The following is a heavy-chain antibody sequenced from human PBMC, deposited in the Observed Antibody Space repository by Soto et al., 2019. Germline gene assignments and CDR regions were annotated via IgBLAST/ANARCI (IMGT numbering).Heavy chain of an antibody. CDR3: VRDPPAEEQLFDH. D-gene: IGHD6-13*01. CDR1: GFTFSSYW. V-gene: IGHV3-74*01. CDR2: INSDGSDT. J-gene: IGHJ4*02. Sequence: EVQLVESGGGLAQPGGTLRLSCAASGFTFSSYWMHWVRQVPGKGLVWVSRINSDGSDTDYADSVKGRFTISRDNAKNTLDPQMERLRAEDTAVYHWVRDPPAEEQLFDHWGQGTLVTVSS.